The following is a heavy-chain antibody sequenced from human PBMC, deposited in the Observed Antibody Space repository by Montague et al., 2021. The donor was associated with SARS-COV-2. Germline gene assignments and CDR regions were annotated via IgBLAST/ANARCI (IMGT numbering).Heavy chain of an antibody. D-gene: IGHD3-10*01. V-gene: IGHV4-34*01. CDR1: GGSFSTYS. CDR2: IHHGGST. J-gene: IGHJ6*03. CDR3: ARLGDGVVPSPILGVGPYYSSYYMDV. Sequence: SETLSLTCAVHGGSFSTYSWNWIRQPPGKGLEWIGEIHHGGSTNYNPSLKSRVTISADTSKNQFSLKLTSVAAADTAVYYCARLGDGVVPSPILGVGPYYSSYYMDVWGKGTTVPVSS.